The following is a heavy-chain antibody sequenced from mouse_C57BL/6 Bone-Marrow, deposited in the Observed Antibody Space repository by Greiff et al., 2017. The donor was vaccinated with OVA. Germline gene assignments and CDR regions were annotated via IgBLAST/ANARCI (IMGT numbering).Heavy chain of an antibody. CDR3: ARKFYSNYGYFDV. D-gene: IGHD2-5*01. J-gene: IGHJ1*03. CDR1: GYTFTDYY. Sequence: VQLQQSGPELVKPGASVKISCKASGYTFTDYYMNWVKQSHGKSLEWIGDINPNNGGTSYNQKFKGKATLTVDKSSSTAYMELRSLTSEDSAVYYCARKFYSNYGYFDVWGTGTTVTVSS. CDR2: INPNNGGT. V-gene: IGHV1-26*01.